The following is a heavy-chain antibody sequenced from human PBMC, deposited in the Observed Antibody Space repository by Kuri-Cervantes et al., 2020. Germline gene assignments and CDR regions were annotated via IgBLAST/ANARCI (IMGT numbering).Heavy chain of an antibody. CDR1: GFTFSTYA. J-gene: IGHJ5*02. Sequence: LSLTCAASGFTFSTYAMSWVRQAPGKGLEWVSVISAGGSSTHYADSVKGRFTISRDNTKNTLYLQMNSLRAEDTAVYYCAKDPDKLLWFRELLSGWFDPWGQGTLVTVSS. D-gene: IGHD3-10*01. V-gene: IGHV3-23*01. CDR2: ISAGGSST. CDR3: AKDPDKLLWFRELLSGWFDP.